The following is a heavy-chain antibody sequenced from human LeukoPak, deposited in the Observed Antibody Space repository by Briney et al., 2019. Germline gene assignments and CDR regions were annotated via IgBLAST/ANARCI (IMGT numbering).Heavy chain of an antibody. CDR2: ISDSSGST. D-gene: IGHD7-27*01. J-gene: IGHJ4*02. CDR1: GFTFSNYA. V-gene: IGHV3-23*01. CDR3: ANWGGTY. Sequence: GGSLRLSCAASGFTFSNYAMSWVRLAPGKGLEWVSTISDSSGSTHYADSVKGRFTISRDNSKNTLYLQMHSLRAEDSAVYYCANWGGTYWGQGTLVTVSS.